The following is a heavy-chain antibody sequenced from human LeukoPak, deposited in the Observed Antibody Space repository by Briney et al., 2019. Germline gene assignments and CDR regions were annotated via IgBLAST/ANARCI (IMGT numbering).Heavy chain of an antibody. V-gene: IGHV3-11*01. D-gene: IGHD3-10*01. J-gene: IGHJ6*02. CDR1: GFTFSDYY. CDR2: ICSSGSTI. CDR3: ARDPLGSGNYYYGMDV. Sequence: NPGGSLRVSCAASGFTFSDYYMSWIRQAPGKGREWVSYICSSGSTIYYADSVKGRFTISRDNAKNSLYLQMNSLRVEDTAVYYCARDPLGSGNYYYGMDVWGQGTTVTVSS.